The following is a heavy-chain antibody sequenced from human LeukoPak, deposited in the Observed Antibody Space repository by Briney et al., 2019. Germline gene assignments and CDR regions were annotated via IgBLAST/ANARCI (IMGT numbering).Heavy chain of an antibody. V-gene: IGHV3-23*01. J-gene: IGHJ5*02. D-gene: IGHD4-23*01. CDR2: ISGSGGST. CDR3: ARDPLDYGGNPLWWFDP. CDR1: GFTFSSHA. Sequence: LTGGSLRLSCAASGFTFSSHAMSWVRQAPGKGLEWVSAISGSGGSTYYADSVKGRFTISRDNSKNTLYLQMNSLRAEDTAVYYCARDPLDYGGNPLWWFDPWGQGTLVTVSS.